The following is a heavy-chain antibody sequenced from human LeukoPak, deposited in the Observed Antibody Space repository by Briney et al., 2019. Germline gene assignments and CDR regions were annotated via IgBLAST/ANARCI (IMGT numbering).Heavy chain of an antibody. CDR3: ARDRGGSGRYFDY. J-gene: IGHJ4*02. Sequence: ASVKVSCKASGYTLSNYAISWVRQAPEQGLEWMGWISAYSGNTISAQNLQGRATMTTDTSTSTAYMELRSLRSDDTAVYYCARDRGGSGRYFDYWGQGTLVTVSS. CDR1: GYTLSNYA. D-gene: IGHD3-16*01. V-gene: IGHV1-18*01. CDR2: ISAYSGNT.